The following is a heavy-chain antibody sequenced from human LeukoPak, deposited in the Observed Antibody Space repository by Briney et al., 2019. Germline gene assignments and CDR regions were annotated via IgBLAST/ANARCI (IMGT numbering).Heavy chain of an antibody. CDR3: AKDSLTYYYDSSGYD. CDR2: ISSGSTYR. D-gene: IGHD3-22*01. V-gene: IGHV3-21*04. Sequence: GGSLRLSCAASGFTFSSYSMNWVRQAPGKGLEWVSSISSGSTYRYYADSVKGRFTISRDNAKNSLYLQMNSLRAEDTAVYYCAKDSLTYYYDSSGYDWGQGTLVTVSS. CDR1: GFTFSSYS. J-gene: IGHJ4*02.